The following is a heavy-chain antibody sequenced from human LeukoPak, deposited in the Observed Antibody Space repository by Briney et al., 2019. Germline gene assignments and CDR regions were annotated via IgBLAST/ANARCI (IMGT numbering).Heavy chain of an antibody. D-gene: IGHD6-13*01. CDR3: ARDHSSSWYAFDI. CDR1: GFTFSSYW. V-gene: IGHV4-59*01. J-gene: IGHJ3*02. CDR2: IYYSGST. Sequence: GSLRLSCAASGFTFSSYWMSWVRQAPGKGLEWIGYIYYSGSTNYNPSLKSRVTISLDTSKNQFSLKLNSVTAADTAVYYCARDHSSSWYAFDIWGQGTMVTVSS.